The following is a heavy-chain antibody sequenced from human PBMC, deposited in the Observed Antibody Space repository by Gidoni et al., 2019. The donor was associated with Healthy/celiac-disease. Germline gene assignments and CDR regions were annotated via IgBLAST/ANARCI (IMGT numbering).Heavy chain of an antibody. Sequence: EVQLLESGGGLVQPGGALRLSGAASGFTFSSYAMSWVRQAPGKGLEWVSAISGGGDSTYYADSVKGRFTISRDNSKNTLYLQMNSLRAEDTAVYYCAKSEVTWHWYFDLWGRGTLVTVSS. D-gene: IGHD2-21*02. V-gene: IGHV3-23*01. CDR3: AKSEVTWHWYFDL. J-gene: IGHJ2*01. CDR2: ISGGGDST. CDR1: GFTFSSYA.